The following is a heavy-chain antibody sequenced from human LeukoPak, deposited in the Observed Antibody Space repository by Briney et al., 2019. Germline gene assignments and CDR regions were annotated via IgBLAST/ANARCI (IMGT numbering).Heavy chain of an antibody. V-gene: IGHV4-61*05. D-gene: IGHD7-27*01. J-gene: IGHJ4*02. Sequence: SETLSLTCTVSGGSISSSSYYWSWIRQPPGKGLEWIGYVYYSGSTEYNPSLRSRVTISLEMSKHQFSLNLTSVTAADTAVYYCASNTGTVFDYWGQGALVTVSS. CDR1: GGSISSSSYY. CDR3: ASNTGTVFDY. CDR2: VYYSGST.